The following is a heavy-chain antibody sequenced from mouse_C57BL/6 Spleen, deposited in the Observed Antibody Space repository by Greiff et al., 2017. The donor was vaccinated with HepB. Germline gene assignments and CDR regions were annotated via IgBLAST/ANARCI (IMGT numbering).Heavy chain of an antibody. D-gene: IGHD3-1*01. V-gene: IGHV1-80*01. CDR3: ARSGTKYYFDY. Sequence: VQLKESGAELVKPGASVKISCKASGYAFSSYWMNWVKQRPGKGLEWIGQIYPGDGDTNYNGKFKGKATLTADKSSSTAYMQLSSLTSEDSAVYFCARSGTKYYFDYWGQGTTLTVSS. J-gene: IGHJ2*01. CDR2: IYPGDGDT. CDR1: GYAFSSYW.